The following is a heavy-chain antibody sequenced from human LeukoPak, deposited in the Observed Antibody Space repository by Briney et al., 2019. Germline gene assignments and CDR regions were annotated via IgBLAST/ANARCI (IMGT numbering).Heavy chain of an antibody. CDR3: ARSITIFGVVDFDY. CDR1: GGTFSSYA. Sequence: ASVKVSCKASGGTFSSYAISWMRQAPGQGLEWVGGIIPIFGTANYAQKFQGRVTITVDESTSTAYMELSSLRSEDTAVYYCARSITIFGVVDFDYWGQGTLVTVSS. CDR2: IIPIFGTA. J-gene: IGHJ4*02. D-gene: IGHD3-3*01. V-gene: IGHV1-69*01.